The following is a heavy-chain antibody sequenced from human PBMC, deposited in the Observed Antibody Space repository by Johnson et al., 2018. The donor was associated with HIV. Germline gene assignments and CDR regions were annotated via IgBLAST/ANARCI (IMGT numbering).Heavy chain of an antibody. CDR3: ARDPFWLKAFDI. J-gene: IGHJ3*02. Sequence: EVQVVESGGGLVQPGGSLRLSCAASGFTVSSNYMSWVRQAPGKGLEWVSVISCGGSTYYADSVTGRFTISRDNSTNTLYLKMNSLRAEYTAVYYGARDPFWLKAFDIWGQGTMVTVSS. CDR2: ISCGGST. CDR1: GFTVSSNY. D-gene: IGHD3-22*01. V-gene: IGHV3-66*01.